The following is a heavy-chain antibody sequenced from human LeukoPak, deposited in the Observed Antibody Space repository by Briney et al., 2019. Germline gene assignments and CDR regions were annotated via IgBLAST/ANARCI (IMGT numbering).Heavy chain of an antibody. CDR1: VYTLTELS. CDR3: AAAVLLRLGDLSLNENYFDY. J-gene: IGHJ4*02. CDR2: FDPEDGET. Sequence: ASVKVSCKVSVYTLTELSMHWVRQAPGKGGEWMGGFDPEDGETIYAQKFQGRVTQTEDTSTDTAYMELSSLRSEDTAVYYCAAAVLLRLGDLSLNENYFDYWGQGTLLTVSS. D-gene: IGHD3-16*02. V-gene: IGHV1-24*01.